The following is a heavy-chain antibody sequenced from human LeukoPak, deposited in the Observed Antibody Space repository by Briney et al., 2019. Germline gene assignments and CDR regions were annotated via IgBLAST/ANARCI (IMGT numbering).Heavy chain of an antibody. CDR2: IYYSGST. CDR3: ARQEYSSSWKYCYGMDV. J-gene: IGHJ6*02. CDR1: GGSISSYY. Sequence: TSETLSLTCTVSGGSISSYYWSWIRQPPGKGLEWIGYIYYSGSTNYNPSLKSRVTISVDTSKNQFSLKLSSVTAADTAVYYCARQEYSSSWKYCYGMDVWGQGTTVTVSS. D-gene: IGHD6-13*01. V-gene: IGHV4-59*08.